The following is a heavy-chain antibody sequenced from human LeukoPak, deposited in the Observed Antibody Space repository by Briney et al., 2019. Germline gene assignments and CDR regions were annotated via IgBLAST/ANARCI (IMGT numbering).Heavy chain of an antibody. Sequence: SVKVSCKASGGTFSSYAISWVRQAPGQGLEWMGGITPMFGTANYAQKFQGRVTTTTDESTSTAYMELSSLRSEDTAVYYCARGESNWFDPWGQGTLVTVSS. V-gene: IGHV1-69*05. CDR3: ARGESNWFDP. J-gene: IGHJ5*02. CDR1: GGTFSSYA. CDR2: ITPMFGTA.